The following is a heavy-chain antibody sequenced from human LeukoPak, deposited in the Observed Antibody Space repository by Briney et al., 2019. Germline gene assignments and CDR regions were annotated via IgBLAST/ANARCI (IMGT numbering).Heavy chain of an antibody. V-gene: IGHV4-59*01. CDR3: ARGYSYGLVYFDY. CDR2: IYYSGST. Sequence: PSETLSLTCTVSGGSISSYYWSWIRKPPGKGLEWIGYIYYSGSTNYNPSFKSLVTISVDTSKNHVSLKLSSVTAADTAVYYCARGYSYGLVYFDYWGQGTLVSVSS. D-gene: IGHD5-18*01. CDR1: GGSISSYY. J-gene: IGHJ4*02.